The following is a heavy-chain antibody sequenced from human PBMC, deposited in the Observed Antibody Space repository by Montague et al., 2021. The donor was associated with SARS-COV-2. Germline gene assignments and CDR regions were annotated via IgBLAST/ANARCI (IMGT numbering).Heavy chain of an antibody. J-gene: IGHJ4*02. V-gene: IGHV2-5*01. D-gene: IGHD3-9*01. CDR3: AHLIRYYDIFTGIPFDY. CDR1: GGSIYSYYWS. Sequence: TLSLTCTVSGGSIYSYYWSWVRQPPGKGLEWVAVIYSNDEKRXXPSLRNRLTITKDTAKNQVVLSLTYVDPVDTVTYYCAHLIRYYDIFTGIPFDYWGQGSQVTVSS. CDR2: IYSNDEK.